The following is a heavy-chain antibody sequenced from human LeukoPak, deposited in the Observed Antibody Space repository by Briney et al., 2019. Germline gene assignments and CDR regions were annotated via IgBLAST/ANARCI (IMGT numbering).Heavy chain of an antibody. Sequence: PSETLSLTCTVSGGSISSSSYYWGWIRQPPGKGLEWIGSIYYSGSTYYNPSLKSRVTISVDTSKNQFSLKLSSVTAAHTAVYYCARDLSPYYYDSSGYSWVYWGQGTLVTVSS. CDR2: IYYSGST. V-gene: IGHV4-39*07. D-gene: IGHD3-22*01. CDR1: GGSISSSSYY. J-gene: IGHJ4*02. CDR3: ARDLSPYYYDSSGYSWVY.